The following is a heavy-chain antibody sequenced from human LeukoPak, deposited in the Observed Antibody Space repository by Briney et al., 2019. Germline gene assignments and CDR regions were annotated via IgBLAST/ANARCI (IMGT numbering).Heavy chain of an antibody. V-gene: IGHV4-59*01. CDR2: IFHSGTT. CDR3: ARGGYYYLDV. J-gene: IGHJ6*03. Sequence: SETLSLTCTMSGGSISPYYWSWIRQPPGKGLEWIAYIFHSGTTKYNPSLKSRVAISLDTPKSQFSLKLHSVTAADTAVYYCARGGYYYLDVWGGGTTVTVSS. CDR1: GGSISPYY.